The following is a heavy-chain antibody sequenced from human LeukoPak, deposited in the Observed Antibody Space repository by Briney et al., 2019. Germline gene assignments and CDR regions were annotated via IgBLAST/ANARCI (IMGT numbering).Heavy chain of an antibody. J-gene: IGHJ1*01. CDR2: ISGSGGST. V-gene: IGHV3-23*01. CDR3: AKDLSSYSSGWYGYFQH. D-gene: IGHD6-19*01. Sequence: GGSLRLSCAASGFTFSSYTMNWVRQAPGKGLEWVSAISGSGGSTYYADSVKGRFTISRDNSKNTLYLQMNSLRAEDTAVYYCAKDLSSYSSGWYGYFQHWGQGTLVTVSS. CDR1: GFTFSSYT.